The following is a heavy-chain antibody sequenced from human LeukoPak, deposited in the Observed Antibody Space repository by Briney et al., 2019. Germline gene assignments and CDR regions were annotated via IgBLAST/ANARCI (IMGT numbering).Heavy chain of an antibody. V-gene: IGHV3-30*04. CDR1: GFTFSSYA. D-gene: IGHD3-3*01. CDR3: AKVPRGAGTPSGY. CDR2: ISYDGSNK. J-gene: IGHJ4*02. Sequence: QPGRSLRLSCAASGFTFSSYAMHWVRQAPGKGLEWVAVISYDGSNKYYADSVKGRFTISRDNSKNTLYLQMNSLRAEDTAVYYCAKVPRGAGTPSGYWGQGTLVTVSS.